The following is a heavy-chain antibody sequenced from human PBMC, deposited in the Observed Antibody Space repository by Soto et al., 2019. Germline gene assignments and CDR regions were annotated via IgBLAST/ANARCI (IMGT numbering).Heavy chain of an antibody. J-gene: IGHJ4*02. CDR3: AKDLRVSSSSAFDY. D-gene: IGHD6-6*01. Sequence: SLRLSCAASGFTFSSYGMHWVRQAPGKGLEWVAVISYDGSNKYYADSVKGRFTISRDNSKNTLYLQMNSPRAEDTAVYYCAKDLRVSSSSAFDYWGQGTLVTVSS. CDR2: ISYDGSNK. CDR1: GFTFSSYG. V-gene: IGHV3-30*18.